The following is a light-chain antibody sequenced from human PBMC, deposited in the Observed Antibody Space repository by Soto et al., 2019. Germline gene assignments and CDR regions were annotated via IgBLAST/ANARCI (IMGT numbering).Light chain of an antibody. Sequence: QSVLTQPPSASGSPGQSVTISCTGTSSDVGGYNYVSWYQQHPGKAPKVMIFEVSKRPSGVPDRFSGPKSGNTASLTVSGLQAEDEADYYCSSYAGSDSPYVFGTGTKVTVL. V-gene: IGLV2-8*01. CDR2: EVS. J-gene: IGLJ1*01. CDR1: SSDVGGYNY. CDR3: SSYAGSDSPYV.